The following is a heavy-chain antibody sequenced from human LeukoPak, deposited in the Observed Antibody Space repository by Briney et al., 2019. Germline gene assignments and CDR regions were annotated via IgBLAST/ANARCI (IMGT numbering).Heavy chain of an antibody. CDR2: IHHSGGT. J-gene: IGHJ4*02. V-gene: IGHV4-4*02. D-gene: IGHD6-19*01. Sequence: SETLSLTCAVSGGSVISSHWWSWVRQPPGEGLEWIGEIHHSGGTNYNPSLKSRVTVSLDTSKNQFSLRLSSVTAADTAVYYCAGRVAVSGSICWGQGTLVTVSS. CDR1: GGSVISSHW. CDR3: AGRVAVSGSIC.